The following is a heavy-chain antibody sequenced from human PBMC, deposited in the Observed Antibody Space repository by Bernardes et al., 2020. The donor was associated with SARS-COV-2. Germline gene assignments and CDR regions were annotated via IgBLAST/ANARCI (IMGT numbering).Heavy chain of an antibody. Sequence: GGSLRLSCAASGFTFDDYAMHWVRQAPGKGLEWVSGISWNSGSIGYADSVKGRFTISRDNAKNSLYLQMNSLRAEDTALYYCAKPFRGYGDYEGYYYGMDVWGQGTTVTVSS. J-gene: IGHJ6*02. CDR3: AKPFRGYGDYEGYYYGMDV. CDR1: GFTFDDYA. V-gene: IGHV3-9*01. D-gene: IGHD4-17*01. CDR2: ISWNSGSI.